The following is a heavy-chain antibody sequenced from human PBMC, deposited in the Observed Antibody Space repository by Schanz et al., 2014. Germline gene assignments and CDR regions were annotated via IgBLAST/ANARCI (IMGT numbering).Heavy chain of an antibody. CDR2: INHSGVT. CDR1: GGSISGYY. CDR3: ARQPTRRRDGYNKAHFDY. D-gene: IGHD5-12*01. Sequence: QVQLQQWGAGLLKPSETLSLTCGVYGGSISGYYWSWIRQPPGKGLEWIGEINHSGVTNYNPFLESRLTILVDMSKHQVYLKLSSVTAADTAVYYCARQPTRRRDGYNKAHFDYWGQGTLVTVSS. J-gene: IGHJ4*02. V-gene: IGHV4-34*01.